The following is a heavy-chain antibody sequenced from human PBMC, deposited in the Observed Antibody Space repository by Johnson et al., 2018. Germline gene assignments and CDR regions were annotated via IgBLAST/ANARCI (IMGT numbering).Heavy chain of an antibody. V-gene: IGHV1-69*06. J-gene: IGHJ3*02. CDR3: ARARWLQWKDAFDI. CDR1: GGTFSSYA. Sequence: QVQLVESGAEVKKPGSSVKVSCKASGGTFSSYAISWVRQAPGQGLEWMGGIIPIFGTANYAQKFQGRVTMTRDTSTSTVYMELSSLRSEDTAGYYCARARWLQWKDAFDIWGQGTMVTVSS. D-gene: IGHD5-24*01. CDR2: IIPIFGTA.